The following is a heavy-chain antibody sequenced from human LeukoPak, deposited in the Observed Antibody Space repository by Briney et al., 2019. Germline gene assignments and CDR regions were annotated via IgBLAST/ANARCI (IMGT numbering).Heavy chain of an antibody. V-gene: IGHV1-8*01. CDR3: ARVFRAAAGTDFDY. D-gene: IGHD6-13*01. Sequence: ASVKVSCKASGYTLTSYDINWVRQATGQGLESRGWMSPNNGDTGYAEKFRGRVAMTSDTSLSTAYMELHSLTSEDTAVYYCARVFRAAAGTDFDYWGQGTLVTVSS. CDR1: GYTLTSYD. J-gene: IGHJ4*02. CDR2: MSPNNGDT.